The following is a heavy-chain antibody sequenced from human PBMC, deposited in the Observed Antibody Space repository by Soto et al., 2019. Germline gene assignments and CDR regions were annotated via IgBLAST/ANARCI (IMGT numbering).Heavy chain of an antibody. V-gene: IGHV3-23*01. CDR3: AKDEFGGAAKY. CDR1: GFTFSSFY. J-gene: IGHJ4*02. CDR2: TSGGAVNI. Sequence: EVQLLESGGDLVQPGGSLRLSCAASGFTFSSFYMHWIRQTPGSGLEWGSTTSGGAVNIDYADSAKGRFTISRDISRNTLYLQMARLRVEDTATYYCAKDEFGGAAKYWGQGTLVSVSS. D-gene: IGHD1-26*01.